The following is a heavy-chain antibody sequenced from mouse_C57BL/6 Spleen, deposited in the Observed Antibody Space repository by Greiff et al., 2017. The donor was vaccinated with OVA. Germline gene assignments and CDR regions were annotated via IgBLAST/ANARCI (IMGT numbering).Heavy chain of an antibody. V-gene: IGHV1-55*01. CDR1: GYTFTSYW. CDR3: AREGDALYFDY. CDR2: INPGSGGT. J-gene: IGHJ2*01. Sequence: VQLQQPGAELVKPGASVKMSCKASGYTFTSYWITWVKQRPGQGLEWIGVINPGSGGTNYNEKFKGKATLTADKSSSTAYMQLSSLTSEDSAVYFCAREGDALYFDYWGQGTTLTVSS. D-gene: IGHD3-3*01.